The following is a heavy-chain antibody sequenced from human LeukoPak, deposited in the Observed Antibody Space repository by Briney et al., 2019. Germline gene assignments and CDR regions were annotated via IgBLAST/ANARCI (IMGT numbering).Heavy chain of an antibody. Sequence: ASVKVSCTASGYTVTSYGISWVRQAPGQGLEWMGWISAYNGNINYEKKLQGRVTMTTDTSTSTDYIELRSLRSDDTAVYYCARDDHIAAAYNAFDIWGQGTMVTVSS. V-gene: IGHV1-18*01. D-gene: IGHD6-13*01. CDR2: ISAYNGNI. CDR3: ARDDHIAAAYNAFDI. J-gene: IGHJ3*02. CDR1: GYTVTSYG.